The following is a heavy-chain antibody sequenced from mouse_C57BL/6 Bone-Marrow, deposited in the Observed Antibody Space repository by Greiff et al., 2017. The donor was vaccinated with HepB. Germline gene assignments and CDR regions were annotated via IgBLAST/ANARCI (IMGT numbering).Heavy chain of an antibody. D-gene: IGHD2-1*01. CDR1: GFTFSSYA. CDR2: ISDGGSYT. J-gene: IGHJ3*01. Sequence: EVKLVESGGGLVKPGGSLKLSCAASGFTFSSYAMSWVRQTPEKRLEWVATISDGGSYTYYPDNVKGRFTISRDNAKNNLYLQMSQLKSEDTAMYYCARGTRGNSWFAYWGQGTLVTVSA. V-gene: IGHV5-4*03. CDR3: ARGTRGNSWFAY.